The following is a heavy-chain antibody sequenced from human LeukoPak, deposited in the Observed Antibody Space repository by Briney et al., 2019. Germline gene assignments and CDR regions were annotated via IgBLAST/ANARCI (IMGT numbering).Heavy chain of an antibody. Sequence: ASVKVSCKASGYTFTGYYMHWVRQAPGQGLGWMGWINPNSGGTNYAQKFQGRVTMTRDTSISTAYMELSRPRSDDTAVYYCARVPEGITGTFFDYWGQGTLVTVSS. D-gene: IGHD1-7*01. CDR3: ARVPEGITGTFFDY. CDR2: INPNSGGT. V-gene: IGHV1-2*02. J-gene: IGHJ4*02. CDR1: GYTFTGYY.